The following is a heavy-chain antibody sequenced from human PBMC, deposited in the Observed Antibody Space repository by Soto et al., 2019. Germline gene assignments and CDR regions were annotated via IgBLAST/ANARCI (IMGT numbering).Heavy chain of an antibody. CDR1: GGSISSTNW. D-gene: IGHD5-12*01. Sequence: QVQLQESGPGLVKPLGTLSLTCDVSGGSISSTNWWAWVRQASGKGLEWIGEIYRSGATKYNPSLESRITIPWDKPHNQFSLKLTSVPAEDAAFCYWAGGYGGYDYRVDYWGQGTLVTVSS. CDR3: AGGYGGYDYRVDY. V-gene: IGHV4-4*02. CDR2: IYRSGAT. J-gene: IGHJ4*02.